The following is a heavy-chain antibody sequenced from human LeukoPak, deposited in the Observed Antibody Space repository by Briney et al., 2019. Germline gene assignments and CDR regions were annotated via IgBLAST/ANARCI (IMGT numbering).Heavy chain of an antibody. CDR3: AKEVGGWPTHAFDF. J-gene: IGHJ4*02. CDR1: GFTFSTYA. V-gene: IGHV3-23*01. D-gene: IGHD1-26*01. Sequence: GGSLLPIRSTSGFTFSTYAMSWVRQAPGRGLEWVSTISGSGGSTYYADSVKGRFTISRDNSKNTLCLQMNSLRAEDTAVYYCAKEVGGWPTHAFDFWRQGTGDTVSS. CDR2: ISGSGGST.